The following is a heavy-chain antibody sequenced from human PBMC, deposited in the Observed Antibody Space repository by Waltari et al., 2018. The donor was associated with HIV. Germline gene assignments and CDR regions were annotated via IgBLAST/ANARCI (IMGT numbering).Heavy chain of an antibody. D-gene: IGHD3-3*01. Sequence: QVQLQESGPGLLKPSETLSLTCTVSGGSINRYYWSWIRQPAGKGLEWIGRIYSSGSTNYNPCLKSRITMSVDTAKNMFSLKVSSVTAADTAVYYCAREDYDFWSGYNYNWFDPWGQGTLVTVSS. CDR1: GGSINRYY. V-gene: IGHV4-4*07. J-gene: IGHJ5*02. CDR2: IYSSGST. CDR3: AREDYDFWSGYNYNWFDP.